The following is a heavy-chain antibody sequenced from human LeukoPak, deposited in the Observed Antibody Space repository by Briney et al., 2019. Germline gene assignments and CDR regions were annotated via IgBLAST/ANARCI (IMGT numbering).Heavy chain of an antibody. Sequence: PSETLSLTCTVSGGSISSYYWSWIRQPPGKGLEWIGYIYYSGSTNYNPSLKSRVTISVDTSKNQFSLKLSSVTAADTAVYYCARDGNGDQLGEFDYWGQGTLVTVSS. V-gene: IGHV4-59*01. CDR2: IYYSGST. CDR3: ARDGNGDQLGEFDY. J-gene: IGHJ4*02. D-gene: IGHD2-2*01. CDR1: GGSISSYY.